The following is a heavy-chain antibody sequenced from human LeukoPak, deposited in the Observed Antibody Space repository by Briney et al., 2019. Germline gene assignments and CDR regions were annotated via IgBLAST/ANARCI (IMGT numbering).Heavy chain of an antibody. V-gene: IGHV3-23*01. D-gene: IGHD6-19*01. CDR1: GFTFSNYA. J-gene: IGHJ4*02. CDR2: ISGSGGSP. CDR3: ARDPPIAVAGHFDY. Sequence: PGGSLRLSCAASGFTFSNYAMSWVRQAPGKGLEWVSAISGSGGSPYYADSVKGRFTISRDKAKNSPYLQMNSLRAEDTAVYYCARDPPIAVAGHFDYWGQGTLVTVSS.